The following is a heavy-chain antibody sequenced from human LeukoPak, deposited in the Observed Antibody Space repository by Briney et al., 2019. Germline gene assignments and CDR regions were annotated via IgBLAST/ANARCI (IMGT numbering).Heavy chain of an antibody. CDR1: GGSITTYY. D-gene: IGHD5-18*01. CDR3: AGGYSHELYFEF. CDR2: VYHTGSN. V-gene: IGHV4-59*01. Sequence: SETLSLTCNISGGSITTYYWSWIRQTPGKTLEWIGYVYHTGSNNYNPSLKNRVIMSLDTSKNQFSLKLRSVTAADTAIYFCAGGYSHELYFEFWGQGNLVTVSS. J-gene: IGHJ4*02.